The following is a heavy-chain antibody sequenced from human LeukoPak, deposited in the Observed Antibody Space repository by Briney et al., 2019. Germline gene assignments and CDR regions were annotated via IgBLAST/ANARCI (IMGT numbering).Heavy chain of an antibody. CDR1: GFTFSSYG. D-gene: IGHD3-10*01. CDR2: ISYDGSNK. J-gene: IGHJ4*02. CDR3: ARDKGGMVPFDY. V-gene: IGHV3-30*03. Sequence: GGSLRLSCAASGFTFSSYGMSWVRQAPGKGLEWVAVISYDGSNKYYADSVKGRFTISRDNSKNTLYLQMNSLRAEDTAVYFCARDKGGMVPFDYWGQGTLVTVSS.